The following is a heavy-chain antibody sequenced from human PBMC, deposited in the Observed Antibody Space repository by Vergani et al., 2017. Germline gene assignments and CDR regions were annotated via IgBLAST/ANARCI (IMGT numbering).Heavy chain of an antibody. CDR2: FDPEDGET. Sequence: QVPLVQSGAEVKKPGASVKVSCKVSGYTLTELSMHWVRQAPGKGLEWMGGFDPEDGETIYAQKFQGRVTMTEDTSTDTAYMELRSLRSDDTAVYYCATDTPHYYDSSGYAWVYWGQGTLVTVSS. J-gene: IGHJ4*02. CDR3: ATDTPHYYDSSGYAWVY. CDR1: GYTLTELS. V-gene: IGHV1-24*01. D-gene: IGHD3-22*01.